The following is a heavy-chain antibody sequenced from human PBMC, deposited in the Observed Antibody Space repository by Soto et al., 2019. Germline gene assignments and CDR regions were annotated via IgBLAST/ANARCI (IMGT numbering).Heavy chain of an antibody. Sequence: GGSLRLSCAASGFTFSSYAMHWVRQAPGKGLEWVAVISYDGSNKYYADSVKGRFTISRDNSKNTLYLQMKSLRAEDTAVYYCASDIVVVPAARGGDYFDYWGQGTLVTVSS. CDR2: ISYDGSNK. CDR3: ASDIVVVPAARGGDYFDY. CDR1: GFTFSSYA. V-gene: IGHV3-30-3*01. D-gene: IGHD2-2*01. J-gene: IGHJ4*02.